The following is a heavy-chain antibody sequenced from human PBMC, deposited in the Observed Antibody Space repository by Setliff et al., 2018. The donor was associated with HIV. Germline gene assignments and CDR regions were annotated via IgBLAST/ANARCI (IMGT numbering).Heavy chain of an antibody. CDR3: TKGAERQWGEGVVPFDS. Sequence: GSLRLSCAASKFTFGDYDMYWVRQAPGKGLEWVATVWFDGRHKYYGNSVKGRFSVSRDNSKNTLYLQMNRLRPEDTAVYYCTKGAERQWGEGVVPFDSWGQGTRVTVSS. D-gene: IGHD3-10*01. J-gene: IGHJ4*02. CDR2: VWFDGRHK. V-gene: IGHV3-30*02. CDR1: KFTFGDYD.